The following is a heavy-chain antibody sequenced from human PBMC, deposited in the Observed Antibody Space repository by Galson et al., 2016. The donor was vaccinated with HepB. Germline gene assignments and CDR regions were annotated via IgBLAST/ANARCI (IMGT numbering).Heavy chain of an antibody. Sequence: PALVKPTQTLTLTCTFSGFSLSTSGVGVGWIRQPPGKALEWLALIYWDDDKSYSPSLKSRLTITKDTSKNQVVLTVTDTDPVDTATYYCAHRTVTAVTSPFNYWGQGALVTVSS. D-gene: IGHD4-17*01. CDR1: GFSLSTSGVG. CDR3: AHRTVTAVTSPFNY. CDR2: IYWDDDK. J-gene: IGHJ4*02. V-gene: IGHV2-5*02.